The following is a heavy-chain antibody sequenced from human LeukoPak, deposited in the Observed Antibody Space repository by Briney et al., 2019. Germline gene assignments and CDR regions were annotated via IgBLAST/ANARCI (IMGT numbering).Heavy chain of an antibody. J-gene: IGHJ4*02. Sequence: PSETLSLTCAVYGGSFSGYYWSWIRQPPGKGLEWIGEINHSGSTSYNPSLMSRVTISLDTSKNQFSLKVNSVTAADTAIYYCARHFITMIVVDYFDYWGQGTLVTVSS. V-gene: IGHV4-34*01. CDR2: INHSGST. D-gene: IGHD3-22*01. CDR3: ARHFITMIVVDYFDY. CDR1: GGSFSGYY.